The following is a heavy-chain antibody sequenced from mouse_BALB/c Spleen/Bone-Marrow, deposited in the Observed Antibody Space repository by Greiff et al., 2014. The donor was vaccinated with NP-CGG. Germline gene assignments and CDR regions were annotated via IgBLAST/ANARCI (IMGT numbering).Heavy chain of an antibody. CDR3: ARSYGSSPFDY. CDR2: IDPANGNT. D-gene: IGHD1-1*01. J-gene: IGHJ2*01. V-gene: IGHV14-3*02. CDR1: GFNIKDTY. Sequence: EVQLQQSGAELVKPGASVKLSCTASGFNIKDTYMHWVKQRPEQGLEWIGRIDPANGNTKYDPKFQGKATITADTSSNKAYLQLSSLTSEDTAVYYCARSYGSSPFDYWGQGTTLTVSS.